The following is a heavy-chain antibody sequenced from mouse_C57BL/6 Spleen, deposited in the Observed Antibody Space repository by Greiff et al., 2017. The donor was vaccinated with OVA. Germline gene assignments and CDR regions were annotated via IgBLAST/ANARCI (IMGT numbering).Heavy chain of an antibody. CDR3: ARDGDYSKGYAMDY. CDR1: GFTFSSYA. V-gene: IGHV5-4*01. CDR2: ISAGGSYT. D-gene: IGHD2-5*01. Sequence: EVNLVESGGGLVKPGGSLKLSCAASGFTFSSYAMSWVRQTPEKRLEWVATISAGGSYTYYPDNVKGRFTISRDNAKNNLYLQMSHLKSEDTAMYYCARDGDYSKGYAMDYWGQGTSVTVSS. J-gene: IGHJ4*01.